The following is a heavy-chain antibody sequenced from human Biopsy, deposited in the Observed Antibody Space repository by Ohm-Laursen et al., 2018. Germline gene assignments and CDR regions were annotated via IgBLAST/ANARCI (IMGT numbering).Heavy chain of an antibody. CDR1: GGTFSNYG. CDR3: ATKLTGYFHH. Sequence: SSVKVSCKGPGGTFSNYGVNWVRQAPGQGLERLGGNIPILGTGNYAQKFQNRVTVVADTSTSTATMELRSLRSDDTAVYYCATKLTGYFHHWGQGTLVIVSS. D-gene: IGHD3-9*01. V-gene: IGHV1-69*06. J-gene: IGHJ1*01. CDR2: NIPILGTG.